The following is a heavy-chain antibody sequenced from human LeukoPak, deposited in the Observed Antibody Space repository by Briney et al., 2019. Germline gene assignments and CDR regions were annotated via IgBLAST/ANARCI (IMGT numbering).Heavy chain of an antibody. V-gene: IGHV3-7*01. CDR2: IKQDGSEN. D-gene: IGHD6-19*01. J-gene: IGHJ5*02. CDR3: ARDGGSSGWNFDP. CDR1: GFTFSRYW. Sequence: GGSLRLSCAASGFTFSRYWMSWVRQAPGKGLEWVANIKQDGSENYYVDSVKGRFPIFRDNAKNSLYLQMNSLRAEGTAVYFCARDGGSSGWNFDPWGQGTLVTVSS.